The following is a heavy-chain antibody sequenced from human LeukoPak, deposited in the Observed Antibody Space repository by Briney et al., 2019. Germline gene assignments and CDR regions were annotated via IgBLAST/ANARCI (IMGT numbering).Heavy chain of an antibody. Sequence: SQTLSLTCTVSGGSISSGDYYWSWIRQPPRKGLEWIGYIYYSGSTYYNPSLKSRVTISVDTSKNQFSLKLSSVTAADTAVYYCARVVAISDYVWGSYRFDYWGQGTLVTVSS. CDR1: GGSISSGDYY. CDR3: ARVVAISDYVWGSYRFDY. V-gene: IGHV4-30-4*08. D-gene: IGHD3-16*02. CDR2: IYYSGST. J-gene: IGHJ4*02.